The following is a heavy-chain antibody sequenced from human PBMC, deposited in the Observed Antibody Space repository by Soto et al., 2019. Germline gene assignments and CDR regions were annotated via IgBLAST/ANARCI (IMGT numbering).Heavy chain of an antibody. CDR3: ARGVVTYYDFWSGYYYYYYGMDV. D-gene: IGHD3-3*01. J-gene: IGHJ6*02. CDR1: GGSFSGYY. Sequence: SETLSLTCAVYGGSFSGYYWSWIRQPPWKGLEWIGEINHSGSTNYNPSLKSRVTISVDTSKNQFSLKLSSVTAADTAVYYCARGVVTYYDFWSGYYYYYYGMDVWGQGTTVTVSS. CDR2: INHSGST. V-gene: IGHV4-34*01.